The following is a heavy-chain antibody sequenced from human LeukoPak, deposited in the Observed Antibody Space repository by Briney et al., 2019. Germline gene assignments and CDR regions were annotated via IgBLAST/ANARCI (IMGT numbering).Heavy chain of an antibody. J-gene: IGHJ4*02. CDR3: ARRGYSYGPPLFDY. D-gene: IGHD5-18*01. V-gene: IGHV4-30-4*01. Sequence: SETLSLTCTVSGGSISSGDYYWSWIRQPPGKGLEWIGYIYYSGSTYYNPSLKSRVTISVDTSKNQFSLKLSSVTAADTAVYYCARRGYSYGPPLFDYWGQGTLVTVSS. CDR2: IYYSGST. CDR1: GGSISSGDYY.